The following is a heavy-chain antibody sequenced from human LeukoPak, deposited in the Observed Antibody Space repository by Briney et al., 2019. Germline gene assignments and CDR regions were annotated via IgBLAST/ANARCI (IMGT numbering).Heavy chain of an antibody. J-gene: IGHJ4*02. CDR1: GFTFTTYW. CDR2: INSDGSIT. V-gene: IGHV3-74*01. CDR3: ARAYFDY. Sequence: GGSLRLSCAASGFTFTTYWMHWVRQAPGKGLVWVSHINSDGSITSYADSVKGRFTISRDNAKNSLYLQMNSLRAEDTAVYYCARAYFDYWGQGTLVTVSS.